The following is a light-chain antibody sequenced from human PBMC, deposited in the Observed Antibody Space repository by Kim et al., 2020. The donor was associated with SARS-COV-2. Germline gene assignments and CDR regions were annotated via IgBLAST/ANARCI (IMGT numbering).Light chain of an antibody. Sequence: VAPGKTASITCGGDNIGAKSVHWYQQKPGQAPVVFIYYDSGRPSGIPERFSGSNSGNTATLTISRVEAGDEADYYCQVWDRTSDRVFGGGTQLTVL. CDR1: NIGAKS. CDR3: QVWDRTSDRV. CDR2: YDS. J-gene: IGLJ3*02. V-gene: IGLV3-21*04.